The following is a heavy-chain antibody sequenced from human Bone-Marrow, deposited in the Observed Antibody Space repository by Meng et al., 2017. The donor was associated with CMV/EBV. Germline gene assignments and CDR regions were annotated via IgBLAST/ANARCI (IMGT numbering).Heavy chain of an antibody. Sequence: ASVKVSCKASGYTFTVYYMHWVRQAPGQGLEWMGWINPNSGGTYYAQKFQGRVTMTRDTSISTAYMELSRLRSDDTAVYYCARVGVGAPAGYEYYFDYWGQGTLVTVSS. CDR1: GYTFTVYY. CDR2: INPNSGGT. D-gene: IGHD1-26*01. CDR3: ARVGVGAPAGYEYYFDY. V-gene: IGHV1-2*02. J-gene: IGHJ4*02.